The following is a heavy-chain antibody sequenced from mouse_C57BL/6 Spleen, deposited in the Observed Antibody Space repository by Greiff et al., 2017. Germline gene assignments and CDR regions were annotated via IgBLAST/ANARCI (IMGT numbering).Heavy chain of an antibody. J-gene: IGHJ4*01. CDR2: IHPNSGST. D-gene: IGHD1-1*01. CDR3: ARWGVVASRDAMGY. Sequence: QVQLQQPGAELVKPGASVKLSCKASGYTFTSYWMHWVKQRPGQGLEWIGMIHPNSGSTNYNEKFKSKATLTVDKSSTTAYMQLSSLTSDDSAVYYCARWGVVASRDAMGYWGQGTSVTVAS. V-gene: IGHV1-64*01. CDR1: GYTFTSYW.